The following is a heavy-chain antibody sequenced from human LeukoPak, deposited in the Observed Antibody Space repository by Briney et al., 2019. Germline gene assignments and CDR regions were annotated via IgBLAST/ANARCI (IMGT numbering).Heavy chain of an antibody. J-gene: IGHJ4*02. CDR3: TREYYYYSTGIDY. V-gene: IGHV3-49*03. Sequence: GGSLRLSCTASGFTFGDYAMSWFRQAPGKGLQWVGYIRSKAYGATTEYAASVKGRFTISRDDSKSIAYLQMNSLKTEDTAVYYCTREYYYYSTGIDYWGQGTLVTVSS. D-gene: IGHD3-22*01. CDR2: IRSKAYGATT. CDR1: GFTFGDYA.